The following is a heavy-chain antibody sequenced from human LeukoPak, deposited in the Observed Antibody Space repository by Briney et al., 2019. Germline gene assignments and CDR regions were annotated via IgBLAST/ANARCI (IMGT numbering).Heavy chain of an antibody. Sequence: GGSLRLSCTASGFTFTNYAMTWVRQAPGRVLEWVSSISNTGDSTYSADSVKGRFSISRDNSKNTLYLQMNSLRAEDTAVYYCAKEKFSGIAVAGAFDYWGQGTLVTVSS. J-gene: IGHJ4*02. CDR1: GFTFTNYA. CDR3: AKEKFSGIAVAGAFDY. CDR2: ISNTGDST. D-gene: IGHD6-19*01. V-gene: IGHV3-23*01.